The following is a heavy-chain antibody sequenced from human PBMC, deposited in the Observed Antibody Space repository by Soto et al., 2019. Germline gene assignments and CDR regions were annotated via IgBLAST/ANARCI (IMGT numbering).Heavy chain of an antibody. V-gene: IGHV3-30-3*01. D-gene: IGHD6-6*01. CDR3: ARVSYSSSSSSLSRYYGMDV. CDR2: ISYDGSTK. CDR1: GFTFSSYA. Sequence: LRLSCGASGFTFSSYAMHWVRQAPGKGLEWVAVISYDGSTKYYADSVKGRFTISRDNSKNTLYLQMNRLRAEDTAVYYCARVSYSSSSSSLSRYYGMDVWGQGTTVTVSS. J-gene: IGHJ6*02.